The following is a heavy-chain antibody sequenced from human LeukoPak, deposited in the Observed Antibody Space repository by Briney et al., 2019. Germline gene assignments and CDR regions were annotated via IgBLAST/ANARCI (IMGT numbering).Heavy chain of an antibody. CDR1: GFTFSNYA. J-gene: IGHJ4*02. Sequence: GGSLRLSCAASGFTFSNYAMHWVRQAPGKGLEWVAVISYDGSNKYYADSVKGRFTISRDSSKNTLYLQMSSLRAEDMAVYSCAKDHRSYSTGPDYWGQGTLVTVSS. V-gene: IGHV3-30*18. CDR2: ISYDGSNK. CDR3: AKDHRSYSTGPDY. D-gene: IGHD4-17*01.